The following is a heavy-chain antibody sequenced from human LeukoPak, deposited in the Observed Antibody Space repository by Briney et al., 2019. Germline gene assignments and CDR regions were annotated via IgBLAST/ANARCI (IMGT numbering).Heavy chain of an antibody. CDR2: ISGSGGST. V-gene: IGHV3-23*01. CDR3: AKGPQFGVYDAFDI. J-gene: IGHJ3*02. Sequence: PGGSLRLSCAASGFTFSTFAMIWVRQAPGKGLEWVSAISGSGGSTYYADSVKGRFTIYTDNSKNTLYLQMNSLRAEDTAVYYCAKGPQFGVYDAFDIWGQGTMFTVSS. CDR1: GFTFSTFA. D-gene: IGHD3-10*01.